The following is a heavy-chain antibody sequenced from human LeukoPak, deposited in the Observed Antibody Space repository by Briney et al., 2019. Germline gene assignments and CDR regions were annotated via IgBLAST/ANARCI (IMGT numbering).Heavy chain of an antibody. V-gene: IGHV4-34*01. Sequence: SETLSLTCAVYGGSFSGYYWSWIRQPPGKGLEWIGSIYHSGSTYYNPSLKSRVTISVDTSKNQFSLKLSSVTAADTAVYYCAREYSYGHTGSHFDPWGQGTLVTVSS. CDR3: AREYSYGHTGSHFDP. CDR1: GGSFSGYY. D-gene: IGHD5-18*01. CDR2: IYHSGST. J-gene: IGHJ5*02.